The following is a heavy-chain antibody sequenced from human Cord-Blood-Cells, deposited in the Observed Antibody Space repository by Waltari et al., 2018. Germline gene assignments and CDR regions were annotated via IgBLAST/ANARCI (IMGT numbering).Heavy chain of an antibody. CDR2: ICPGDSDT. J-gene: IGHJ4*02. CDR1: GYSFTSYW. V-gene: IGHV5-51*01. CDR3: ARHLSVSSVSWSYFDY. Sequence: EVQLVQSGAEVKKPGESLKISCKGSGYSFTSYWIGWVRQMPGKGVGWMGIICPGDSDTRYSPSFQGQFTISADKSFSTAYLQWSSLKASDTAMYYCARHLSVSSVSWSYFDYWGQGTLVTVSS. D-gene: IGHD3-10*01.